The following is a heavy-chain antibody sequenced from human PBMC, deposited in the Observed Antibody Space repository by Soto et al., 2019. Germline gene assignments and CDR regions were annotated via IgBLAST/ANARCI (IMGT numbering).Heavy chain of an antibody. J-gene: IGHJ4*02. CDR1: GYTFTSYG. CDR3: ARVFVLRTGTTHPPIY. D-gene: IGHD1-7*01. Sequence: QVQLVQSGAEVKKPGASVKVSCKASGYTFTSYGISWVRQAPGQGLEWMGWISAYNGNTNYAQKLQGRVTMTTETSTSTAYMELRSLRSDDTAVYFCARVFVLRTGTTHPPIYWGQGTLVTVSS. V-gene: IGHV1-18*01. CDR2: ISAYNGNT.